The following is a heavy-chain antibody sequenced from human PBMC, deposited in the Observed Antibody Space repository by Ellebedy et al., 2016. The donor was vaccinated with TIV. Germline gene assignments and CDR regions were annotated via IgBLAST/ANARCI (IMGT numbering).Heavy chain of an antibody. CDR2: FDPEDGET. CDR3: ARWSSGDSGTLKGAGFDP. Sequence: AASVKVSCKVSGYTLTELSMHWVRQAPGKGLEWMGGFDPEDGETIYAQKFQGRVTMTEDTSTDTAYMELSSLRSEDTALYYCARWSSGDSGTLKGAGFDPWGQGTLVTVTS. CDR1: GYTLTELS. J-gene: IGHJ5*02. V-gene: IGHV1-24*01. D-gene: IGHD2-2*01.